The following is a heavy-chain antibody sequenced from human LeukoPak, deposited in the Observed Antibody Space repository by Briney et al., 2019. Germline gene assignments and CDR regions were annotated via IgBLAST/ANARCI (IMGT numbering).Heavy chain of an antibody. CDR1: GGTFSSYA. CDR3: ARDRYYYGSGTREPLFDP. CDR2: IIPIFGTA. D-gene: IGHD3-10*01. V-gene: IGHV1-69*13. J-gene: IGHJ5*02. Sequence: ASVKVSCKASGGTFSSYAISWVRRAPGQGLEWMGGIIPIFGTANYAQKFQGRVTITADESTSTAYMELSSLRSEDTAVYYCARDRYYYGSGTREPLFDPWGQGTLVTVSS.